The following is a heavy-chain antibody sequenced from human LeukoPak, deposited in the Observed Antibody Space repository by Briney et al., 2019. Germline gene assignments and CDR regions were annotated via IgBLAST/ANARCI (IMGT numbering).Heavy chain of an antibody. J-gene: IGHJ4*02. CDR3: AKDTRTQNIVVVVAATSDTGLFDY. Sequence: GGSLRLSCSASGFTFSTYAIHWVRQAPGEGLEWVAVISYDGVNTFYADSVKGRFAVSRDNSKNTLYLQMNSLRAEDKAVYYCAKDTRTQNIVVVVAATSDTGLFDYWGQGTLVTVSS. D-gene: IGHD2-15*01. CDR1: GFTFSTYA. V-gene: IGHV3-30*09. CDR2: ISYDGVNT.